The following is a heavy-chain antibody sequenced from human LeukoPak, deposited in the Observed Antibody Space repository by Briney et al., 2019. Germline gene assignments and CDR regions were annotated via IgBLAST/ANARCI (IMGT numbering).Heavy chain of an antibody. V-gene: IGHV3-48*03. Sequence: PGGSLRLSCAASGITFSSNWMNWVRQAPGKGLEWVSYISGSGSTIYYADSVKGRFTISRDNAKNSLYLQMNSLRAEDTAVYYCARKYCSSTSCLIDNWGQGTLVTVSS. J-gene: IGHJ4*02. CDR2: ISGSGSTI. CDR3: ARKYCSSTSCLIDN. CDR1: GITFSSNW. D-gene: IGHD2-2*01.